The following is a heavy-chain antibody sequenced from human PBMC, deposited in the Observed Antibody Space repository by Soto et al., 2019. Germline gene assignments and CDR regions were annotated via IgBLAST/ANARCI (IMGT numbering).Heavy chain of an antibody. CDR2: ISAYNGNT. J-gene: IGHJ4*02. V-gene: IGHV1-18*01. CDR1: GYTFTSSG. Sequence: QVQLVQSGAEVKKPGASVKVSCKASGYTFTSSGISWVRQAPGQGLAWMGWISAYNGNTNYAQKLQGRVTMTTDTATSTAYMELRRLRSDDTAVYYCAIAMITFGGVIDPYYFDYWGQGTLVTVSS. D-gene: IGHD3-16*02. CDR3: AIAMITFGGVIDPYYFDY.